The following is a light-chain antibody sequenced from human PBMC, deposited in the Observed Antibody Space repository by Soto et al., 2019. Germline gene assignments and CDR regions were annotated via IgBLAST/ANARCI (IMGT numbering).Light chain of an antibody. J-gene: IGKJ5*01. V-gene: IGKV3D-15*01. CDR2: DAS. CDR1: ESVGTN. CDR3: QQRSDWPPIT. Sequence: EIVMTQSPVTLSVSPGERATLSCRASESVGTNLAWYQQRPGQPPRLLIYDASYRATGVPLRFSGSGSGTEYTLTISSLESGDSAIYYCQQRSDWPPITFGQGTRLEIK.